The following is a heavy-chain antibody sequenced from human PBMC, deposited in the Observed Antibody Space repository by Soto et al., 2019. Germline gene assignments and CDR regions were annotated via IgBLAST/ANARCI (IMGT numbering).Heavy chain of an antibody. Sequence: GGSLTLSCAASGFTFSDYYMSWIRQAPGKGLEWVSYISSSGSTIYYADSVKGRFTISRDNAKNSLYLQMNSLRAEDTAVYYCARENPSDIVVVVAAFNWFDPWGQGTLVTVSS. D-gene: IGHD2-15*01. CDR1: GFTFSDYY. V-gene: IGHV3-11*01. CDR3: ARENPSDIVVVVAAFNWFDP. CDR2: ISSSGSTI. J-gene: IGHJ5*02.